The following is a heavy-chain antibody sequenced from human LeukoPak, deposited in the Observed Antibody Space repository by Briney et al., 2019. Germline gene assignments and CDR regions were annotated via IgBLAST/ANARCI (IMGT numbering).Heavy chain of an antibody. D-gene: IGHD6-13*01. CDR3: AKEVAAAGHFDY. CDR2: ISYDGSNK. CDR1: GFTFSSYG. J-gene: IGHJ4*02. V-gene: IGHV3-30*18. Sequence: GGSLRLSCAASGFTFSSYGMHWVRQAPGKGLEWVAVISYDGSNKYYADSVKGRFTISRDNSKNTLYLQMNSLRAEDTAVYYCAKEVAAAGHFDYWGQGTLVTASS.